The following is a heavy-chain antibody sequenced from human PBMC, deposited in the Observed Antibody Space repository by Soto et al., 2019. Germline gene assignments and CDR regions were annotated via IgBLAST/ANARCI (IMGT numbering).Heavy chain of an antibody. CDR2: IKQDGSEK. D-gene: IGHD2-15*01. CDR3: ARDFPVVAATRDYYYMDV. Sequence: GGSLRLSCAASGFTFSSYWMSWVRQAPGKGLEWVANIKQDGSEKYYVDSVKGRFTISRDNAKNSLYLQMNSLSAEDTAVYYCARDFPVVAATRDYYYMDVWGKGTTVTVSS. J-gene: IGHJ6*03. V-gene: IGHV3-7*01. CDR1: GFTFSSYW.